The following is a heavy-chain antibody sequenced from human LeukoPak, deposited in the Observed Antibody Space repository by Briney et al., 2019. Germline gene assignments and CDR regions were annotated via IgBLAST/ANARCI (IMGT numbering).Heavy chain of an antibody. D-gene: IGHD1-26*01. J-gene: IGHJ4*02. V-gene: IGHV3-53*01. CDR3: AKTMGAIDHDY. CDR1: GFTVSTNY. CDR2: LYSGGST. Sequence: GGSLRLSCAASGFTVSTNYMSWVRQAPGKGLEWVSVLYSGGSTYYADSVKGRFTISRDNSKNTLYLQMNSLRAEDTAVYYCAKTMGAIDHDYWGQGTLVTVSS.